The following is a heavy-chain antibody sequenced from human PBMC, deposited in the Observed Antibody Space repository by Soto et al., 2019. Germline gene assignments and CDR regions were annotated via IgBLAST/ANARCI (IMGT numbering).Heavy chain of an antibody. D-gene: IGHD1-7*01. CDR3: ARCNWNYLPPGI. Sequence: GASVKVSCKGSGGNRYTITWVRQAPGQGLEWMGRIIPMFGIATYAQNFQGRVTISADKSTSTAYMELSSLRSEDTAVYYCARCNWNYLPPGIWG. V-gene: IGHV1-69*02. CDR1: GGNRYT. J-gene: IGHJ3*02. CDR2: IIPMFGIA.